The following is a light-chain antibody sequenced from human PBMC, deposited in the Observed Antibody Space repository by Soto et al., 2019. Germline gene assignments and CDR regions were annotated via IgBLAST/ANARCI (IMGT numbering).Light chain of an antibody. Sequence: SYELTQPSSVSVSPGQTARITCSGDLLAKKYARWFQQKPGQAPVMLIYKDTERSSGTPTRFSGSTSGTIVTLTITGAQLEDEADYYCYSAADNKMGVFGGGTQLTVL. CDR1: LLAKKY. CDR3: YSAADNKMGV. J-gene: IGLJ2*01. V-gene: IGLV3-27*01. CDR2: KDT.